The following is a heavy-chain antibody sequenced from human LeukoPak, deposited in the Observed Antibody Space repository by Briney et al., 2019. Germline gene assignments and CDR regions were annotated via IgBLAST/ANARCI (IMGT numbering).Heavy chain of an antibody. D-gene: IGHD6-19*01. J-gene: IGHJ4*02. CDR3: AKGPLIEVAGTTWDH. CDR2: ISGSGGST. V-gene: IGHV3-23*01. CDR1: GFTFSSYA. Sequence: GGSLRLSCAAPGFTFSSYAMSWVRQTPGKGLEWVSAISGSGGSTYYADSVKGRFTISRDNSKNTVFLEMNSLRAEDTAVYYCAKGPLIEVAGTTWDHWGQGTLVTVSS.